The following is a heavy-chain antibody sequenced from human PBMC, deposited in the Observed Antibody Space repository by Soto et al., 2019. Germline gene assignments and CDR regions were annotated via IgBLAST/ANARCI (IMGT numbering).Heavy chain of an antibody. Sequence: SETLSRTCSVSGAALNSGNYYWSWIRQVPGKGLEWIGHIYVTGAVDYNPSLRDRITISQDTSERQFSLNLRLVTAADTAVYYCARLRIATNNYKWFDPWGQGTLVTVSS. CDR2: IYVTGAV. CDR1: GAALNSGNYY. D-gene: IGHD2-21*01. J-gene: IGHJ5*02. V-gene: IGHV4-31*03. CDR3: ARLRIATNNYKWFDP.